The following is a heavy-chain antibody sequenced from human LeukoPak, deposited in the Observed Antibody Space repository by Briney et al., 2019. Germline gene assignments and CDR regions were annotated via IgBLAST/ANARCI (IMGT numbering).Heavy chain of an antibody. CDR3: ARVYCGGDCYLGETFDY. CDR1: GGSISSGGYY. CDR2: IYYSGST. J-gene: IGHJ4*02. D-gene: IGHD2-21*02. Sequence: SQTLSLTCTVSGGSISSGGYYWSWIRQHPGKGLEWIGYIYYSGSTYYNPSLKSRVTISVDTSKNQFSPKLSSVTAADTAVYYCARVYCGGDCYLGETFDYWGQGTLVTVSS. V-gene: IGHV4-31*03.